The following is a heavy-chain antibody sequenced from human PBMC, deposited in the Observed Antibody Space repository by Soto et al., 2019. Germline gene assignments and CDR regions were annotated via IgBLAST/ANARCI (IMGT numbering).Heavy chain of an antibody. D-gene: IGHD6-6*01. CDR3: AKDHGSTYSSSSYYYYGMDV. J-gene: IGHJ6*02. Sequence: EVQLLESGGGLVQPGGSLRLSCAASGFTFSSYAMSWVRQAPGKGLEWVSAISGSGGSTYYADSVKGRFTISRDNSKNTLYLQRNSLRAEDTAVYYCAKDHGSTYSSSSYYYYGMDVWGQGTTVTVSS. CDR2: ISGSGGST. CDR1: GFTFSSYA. V-gene: IGHV3-23*01.